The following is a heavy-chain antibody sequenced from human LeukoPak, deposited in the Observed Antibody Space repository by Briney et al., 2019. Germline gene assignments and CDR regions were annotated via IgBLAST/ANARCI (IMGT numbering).Heavy chain of an antibody. Sequence: SETLPLTCAVSGGSISSYYWSWIRQPPGKGLEWIGYIYYSGSTNYNPSLKSRVTISVDTSKNQFSLKLSSVTAADTAVYYCARGRSDSSGYYYNYWYFDLWGRGTLVTVSS. D-gene: IGHD3-22*01. V-gene: IGHV4-59*01. CDR1: GGSISSYY. CDR3: ARGRSDSSGYYYNYWYFDL. CDR2: IYYSGST. J-gene: IGHJ2*01.